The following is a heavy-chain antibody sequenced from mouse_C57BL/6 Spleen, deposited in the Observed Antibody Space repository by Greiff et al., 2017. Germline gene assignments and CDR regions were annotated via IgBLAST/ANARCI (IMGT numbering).Heavy chain of an antibody. CDR1: GYTFTDYE. J-gene: IGHJ2*01. Sequence: VKLQESGAELVRPGASVTLSCKASGYTFTDYEMHWVKQTPVHGLEWIGAIDPETGGTAYNQKFKGKAILTADKSSSTAYMELRSLTSEDSAVYYCTRDTTVGNYWGQGTTLTVSS. V-gene: IGHV1-15*01. CDR3: TRDTTVGNY. CDR2: IDPETGGT. D-gene: IGHD1-1*01.